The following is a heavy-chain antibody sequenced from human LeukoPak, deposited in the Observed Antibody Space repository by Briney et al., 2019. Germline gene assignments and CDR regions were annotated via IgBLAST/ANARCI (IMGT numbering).Heavy chain of an antibody. D-gene: IGHD2-15*01. CDR2: IYHSGST. V-gene: IGHV4-38-2*02. CDR3: ARAPGYCSGGSCHDAFDM. Sequence: SETLSLTCTGYSISSGYYWGWIRQPPGKGLEWIGSIYHSGSTYYNPSLKSRVTISVDTFKSQFSLKLSSVTAADSAVYYCARAPGYCSGGSCHDAFDMWGQGTMVTVSS. CDR1: YSISSGYY. J-gene: IGHJ3*02.